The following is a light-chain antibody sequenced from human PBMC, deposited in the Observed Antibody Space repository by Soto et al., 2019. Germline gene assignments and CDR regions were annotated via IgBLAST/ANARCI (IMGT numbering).Light chain of an antibody. J-gene: IGLJ1*01. V-gene: IGLV2-14*01. CDR3: SSYTSSSLYV. CDR1: SSDVGGYNY. CDR2: DVS. Sequence: QYALTQPASVSGSPGQSITLSCTGTSSDVGGYNYVSWYQQHPGKAPKLMIYDVSNRPSGVSNRFSGSKSGNTASLTISGLQAEDEADYYCSSYTSSSLYVFGTGTKVTVL.